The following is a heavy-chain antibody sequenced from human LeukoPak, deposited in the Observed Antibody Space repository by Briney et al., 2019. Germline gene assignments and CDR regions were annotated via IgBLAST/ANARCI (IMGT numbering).Heavy chain of an antibody. Sequence: GGSLRLSCAASGFTVRSNYMSWVRQAPGKGLEWVSVIYSGGSTYYADSVKGRFTTSRDNSKNTLYLQMNSLRAEDTAVYYCARTHSDYYYYMDVWGKGTTVTVSS. CDR1: GFTVRSNY. CDR2: IYSGGST. CDR3: ARTHSDYYYYMDV. V-gene: IGHV3-53*01. J-gene: IGHJ6*03.